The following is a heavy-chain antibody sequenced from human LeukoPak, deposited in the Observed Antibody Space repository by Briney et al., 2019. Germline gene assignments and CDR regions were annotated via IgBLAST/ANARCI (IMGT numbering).Heavy chain of an antibody. CDR3: ASVGSGSYPFDY. CDR2: IIPIFGTA. V-gene: IGHV1-69*13. J-gene: IGHJ4*02. D-gene: IGHD3-10*01. CDR1: GGTFSSYG. Sequence: GASVKVPCKASGGTFSSYGISWVRQAPGQGLEWMGGIIPIFGTANYAQKFQGRITTTADVSTRTAYMELSSLRSEDTAVYYCASVGSGSYPFDYWGQGTLVTVSS.